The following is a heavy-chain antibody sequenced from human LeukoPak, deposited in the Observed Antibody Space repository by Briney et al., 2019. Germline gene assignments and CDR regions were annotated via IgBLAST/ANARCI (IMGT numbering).Heavy chain of an antibody. J-gene: IGHJ4*02. Sequence: ASVKLSCKASGDTFTSYDVNWVRQAPGQGLEWMGWMNPNSGNTGYAQQLQGRVTMTRNTSINTAYIEVSSLRSEDTAVYYCVRTAGIFWSGAYYFDSWGQGTLVTVSS. CDR1: GDTFTSYD. CDR3: VRTAGIFWSGAYYFDS. V-gene: IGHV1-8*01. CDR2: MNPNSGNT. D-gene: IGHD3-3*01.